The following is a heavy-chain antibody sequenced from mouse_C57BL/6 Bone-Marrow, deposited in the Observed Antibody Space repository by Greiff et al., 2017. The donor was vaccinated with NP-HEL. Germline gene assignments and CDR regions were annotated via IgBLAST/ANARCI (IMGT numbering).Heavy chain of an antibody. V-gene: IGHV1-83*01. CDR1: YTFTDYYM. Sequence: LVESGPELVKPGASVKMSCKASGYTFTDYYMHWVKQKPGKGLEWIGEIYPGSGNTYYNEKFKGKATLTADTSSSTAYMQLSSLTSEDSAVYFCARCDLLWLRRPPYWYFDVWGTGTTVTVSS. J-gene: IGHJ1*03. D-gene: IGHD2-2*01. CDR2: YPGSGNTY. CDR3: RCDLLWLRRPPYWYFDV.